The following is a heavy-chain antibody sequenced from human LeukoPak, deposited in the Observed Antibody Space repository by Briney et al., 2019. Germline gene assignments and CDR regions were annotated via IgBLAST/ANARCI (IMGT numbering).Heavy chain of an antibody. V-gene: IGHV1-2*02. J-gene: IGHJ4*02. CDR3: ARANPLYCSSTTCLFDY. Sequence: ASVKVSCKASGYTLTGYYMHWVRQALGQGFEWMGWINPNSGDTNYAQKLQGRVTMTRDTSISTAHMELSRLRSDDTVVYYCARANPLYCSSTTCLFDYWGQGTLVTVSS. CDR1: GYTLTGYY. D-gene: IGHD2-2*01. CDR2: INPNSGDT.